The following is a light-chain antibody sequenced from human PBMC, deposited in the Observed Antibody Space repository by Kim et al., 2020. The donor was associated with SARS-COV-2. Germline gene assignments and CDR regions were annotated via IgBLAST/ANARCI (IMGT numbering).Light chain of an antibody. CDR2: GKN. Sequence: VAWGQTVRITCQGDSLRSYYATWYQQKPGQAPIVVIYGKNNRPSGIRDRFSGSSSGNTASLTITGTQAGDEADYYCNSRDSNDNVVFGGGTQLTVL. J-gene: IGLJ3*02. CDR1: SLRSYY. CDR3: NSRDSNDNVV. V-gene: IGLV3-19*01.